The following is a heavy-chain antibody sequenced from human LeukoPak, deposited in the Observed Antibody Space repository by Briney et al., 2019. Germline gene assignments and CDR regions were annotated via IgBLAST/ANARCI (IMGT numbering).Heavy chain of an antibody. CDR3: ARGVARSYYYDPKDVTIDY. Sequence: GGSLRLSCAASGFTFSSYTMNWVRQAPGKGLEWISSISSSSSYIYYADSVKGRFTISRDNAKNSLYLQMNSLRAEDTAVYYCARGVARSYYYDPKDVTIDYWGQGTLGTVSS. CDR2: ISSSSSYI. V-gene: IGHV3-21*01. J-gene: IGHJ4*02. D-gene: IGHD3-22*01. CDR1: GFTFSSYT.